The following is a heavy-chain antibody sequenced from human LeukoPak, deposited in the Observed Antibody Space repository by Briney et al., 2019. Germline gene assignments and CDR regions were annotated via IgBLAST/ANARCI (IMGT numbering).Heavy chain of an antibody. CDR2: ISGIGGAT. Sequence: GGSLRLSCAASGFTFNNYAMSWVRQAPGKGLEWVSCISGIGGATYYADSVKGRFTISGDNSKNTLYLQMNSLRAEDTAVYYCAKMIGRPAAGTPFDYWGQGTLVTVSS. D-gene: IGHD6-13*01. V-gene: IGHV3-23*01. CDR3: AKMIGRPAAGTPFDY. CDR1: GFTFNNYA. J-gene: IGHJ4*02.